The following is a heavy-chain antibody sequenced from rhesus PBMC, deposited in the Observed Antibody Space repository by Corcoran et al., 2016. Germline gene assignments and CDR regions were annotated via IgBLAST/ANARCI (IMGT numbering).Heavy chain of an antibody. V-gene: IGHV1S2*01. CDR1: GYIFTVDY. CDR2: LNPYNANT. CDR3: ARDPRAAVTHYDH. D-gene: IGHD4-35*01. Sequence: QGQLVQSGAEVKKPGSSVKASCKASGYIFTVDYLPWLRQAPRQGLEWMGWLNPYNANTKYAQKFQGRVTMTGDTSTTTAYMELSSLRSDDPAVYYCARDPRAAVTHYDHWGQGVLVTVSS. J-gene: IGHJ4*01.